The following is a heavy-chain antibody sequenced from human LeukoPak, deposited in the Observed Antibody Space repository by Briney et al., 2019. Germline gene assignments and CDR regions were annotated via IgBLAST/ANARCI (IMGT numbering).Heavy chain of an antibody. V-gene: IGHV1-18*01. D-gene: IGHD1-26*01. CDR1: GHTFSSYG. Sequence: ASVKVSCKVSGHTFSSYGISWVRQAPGQGLEWMGWISAYTNYAQKFQGRVTMTTDTSTSTAYMELRSLRSDDTAVYYCARDVGNWFDPWGQGTLVAVSS. CDR3: ARDVGNWFDP. CDR2: ISAYT. J-gene: IGHJ5*02.